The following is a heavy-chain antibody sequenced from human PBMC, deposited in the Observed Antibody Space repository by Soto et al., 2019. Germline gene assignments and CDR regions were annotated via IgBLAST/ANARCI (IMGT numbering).Heavy chain of an antibody. CDR3: ARVIAANTNWFDP. D-gene: IGHD6-13*01. CDR1: GGTFSSYA. J-gene: IGHJ5*02. V-gene: IGHV1-69*13. Sequence: SVKVSCKASGGTFSSYAISWVRQAPGQGLEWMGGVIPIFGTANYAQKFQGRVTITADESTSTAYMELSSLRSEDTAVYYCARVIAANTNWFDPWGQGTLVTVSS. CDR2: VIPIFGTA.